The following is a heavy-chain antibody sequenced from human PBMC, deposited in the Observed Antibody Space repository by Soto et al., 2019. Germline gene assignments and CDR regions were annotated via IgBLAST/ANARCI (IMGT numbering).Heavy chain of an antibody. Sequence: QVQLVQSGAEVKKPGSSVKVSCKASGGTFSSYAISWVRQAPGQGLEWMGGIIPIFGTANYAQKFQGRVTITADESTNTAYMELSSLRSEDTAVYYCARVPPNYYDSSGYPEGWFDPWGQGTLVTVSS. CDR1: GGTFSSYA. CDR3: ARVPPNYYDSSGYPEGWFDP. D-gene: IGHD3-22*01. J-gene: IGHJ5*02. V-gene: IGHV1-69*01. CDR2: IIPIFGTA.